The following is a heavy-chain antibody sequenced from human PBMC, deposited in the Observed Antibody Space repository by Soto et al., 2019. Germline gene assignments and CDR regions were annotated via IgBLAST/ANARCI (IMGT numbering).Heavy chain of an antibody. D-gene: IGHD3-10*01. CDR1: GGSISSGGYY. CDR2: IYYSGST. Sequence: QVQLQESGPGPVKPSQTLSLTCTVSGGSISSGGYYWSWIRQHPGKGLEWIVYIYYSGSTYYNPSLKSRVTISVDTSKNPFSLKLSSVTAADTAVYYCATYGSGTYKPTTFDYWGQGTLVTVSS. J-gene: IGHJ4*02. CDR3: ATYGSGTYKPTTFDY. V-gene: IGHV4-31*03.